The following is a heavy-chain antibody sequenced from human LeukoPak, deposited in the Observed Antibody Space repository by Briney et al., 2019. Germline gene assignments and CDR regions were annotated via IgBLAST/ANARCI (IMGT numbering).Heavy chain of an antibody. J-gene: IGHJ3*02. CDR1: GGSISSYY. D-gene: IGHD2-2*01. CDR3: ASDIDDCSSTSCQGDAFDI. V-gene: IGHV4-59*01. CDR2: IYYSGST. Sequence: SETLSLTRTVSGGSISSYYWSWIRQPPGKGLEWIGYIYYSGSTNYNPSLKSRVTISVDTSKNQFSLKLSSVTAADTAVYYCASDIDDCSSTSCQGDAFDIWGQGTMVTVSS.